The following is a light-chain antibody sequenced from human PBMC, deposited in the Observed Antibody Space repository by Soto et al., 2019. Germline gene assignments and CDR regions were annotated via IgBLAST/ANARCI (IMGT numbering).Light chain of an antibody. CDR1: SSDISIYNY. CDR3: CSYTSSTNYV. J-gene: IGLJ1*01. CDR2: EVS. V-gene: IGLV2-14*01. Sequence: SVLTQPASVSGSPGQSITISCTGTSSDISIYNYVSWYQQHPGKAPKLIIYEVSNRPSGISNRFSGAKSGNTASLTISGLQVEDEADYYCCSYTSSTNYVLGAGTKVTVL.